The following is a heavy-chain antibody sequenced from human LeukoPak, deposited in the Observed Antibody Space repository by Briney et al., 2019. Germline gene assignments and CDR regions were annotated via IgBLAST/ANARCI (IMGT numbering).Heavy chain of an antibody. Sequence: GGSLRLSCAASGFTFSSYWMSWVRQAPGKGLEWVANIKQDGSEKYYVDSVKGRFTISRDNAKNSLYLQMNSLRVGDTGPYYCARAFTPGIRRALWFGDLLRAQGTLVTVSS. D-gene: IGHD3-10*01. J-gene: IGHJ4*02. CDR1: GFTFSSYW. CDR2: IKQDGSEK. V-gene: IGHV3-7*01. CDR3: ARAFTPGIRRALWFGDLL.